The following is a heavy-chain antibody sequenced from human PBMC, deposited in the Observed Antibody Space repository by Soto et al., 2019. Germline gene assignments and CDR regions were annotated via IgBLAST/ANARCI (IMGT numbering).Heavy chain of an antibody. D-gene: IGHD6-6*01. Sequence: ASVKVSCKASGYTFTSSDINWVRQATGQGLEWMGWMNPNSGNTGYAQKFQGRVTMTRNTSISTAYMELSSLRSEDTAVYYCARGRGAARLFYYYYYMDVWGKGTTVTVSS. CDR2: MNPNSGNT. CDR1: GYTFTSSD. V-gene: IGHV1-8*01. CDR3: ARGRGAARLFYYYYYMDV. J-gene: IGHJ6*03.